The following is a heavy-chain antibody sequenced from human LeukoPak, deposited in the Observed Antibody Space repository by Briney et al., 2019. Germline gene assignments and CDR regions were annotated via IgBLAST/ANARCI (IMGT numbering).Heavy chain of an antibody. CDR2: INPNSGGT. V-gene: IGHV1-2*02. CDR1: GYTFTGYY. D-gene: IGHD6-19*01. Sequence: GASVKVSRKASGYTFTGYYMHWVRQAPGQALEWMGWINPNSGGTNYAQKFQGRVTMTRDTSISTAYMELSRLRSDDTAVYYCARVPNQWLVSLFGYWGQGTLVTVSS. J-gene: IGHJ4*02. CDR3: ARVPNQWLVSLFGY.